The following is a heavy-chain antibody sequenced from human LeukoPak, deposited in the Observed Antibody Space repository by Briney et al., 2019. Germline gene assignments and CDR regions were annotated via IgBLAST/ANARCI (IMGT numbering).Heavy chain of an antibody. V-gene: IGHV4-61*02. CDR1: GGSISSGSYY. CDR2: IYTSGST. J-gene: IGHJ6*02. CDR3: ARNRDYDSSGYPYYYYYGMDV. D-gene: IGHD3-22*01. Sequence: SETLSPTCTVSGGSISSGSYYWSWIRQPAGKGLEWIGRIYTSGSTNYNPSLKSRVTISVDTSKNQFSLKLSSVTAADTAVYYCARNRDYDSSGYPYYYYYGMDVWGQGTTVTVSS.